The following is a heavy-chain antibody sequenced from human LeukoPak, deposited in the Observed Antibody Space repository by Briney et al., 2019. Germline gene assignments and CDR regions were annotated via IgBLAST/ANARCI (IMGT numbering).Heavy chain of an antibody. CDR1: AFTFGNYA. Sequence: PGRSLRLSCAASAFTFGNYAMSCVRQAPGKGLEWGSGINWNGGSTSYVDSVKGRFTISRDNAKNSLYLQMNSLRAEDTALYYCARQNYPSYYYYMDVWGKGTTVTVSS. V-gene: IGHV3-20*04. CDR3: ARQNYPSYYYYMDV. D-gene: IGHD1-7*01. J-gene: IGHJ6*03. CDR2: INWNGGST.